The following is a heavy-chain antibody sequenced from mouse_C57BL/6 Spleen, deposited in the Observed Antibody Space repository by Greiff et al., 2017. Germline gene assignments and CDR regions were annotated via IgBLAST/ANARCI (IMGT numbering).Heavy chain of an antibody. CDR3: ARGPSHSSGYDY. Sequence: EVQLVESGPGLVKPSQSLSLTCSVTGYSITSGYYWNWIRQFPGNKLEWMGYISYAGSNNYNPSLKNRISITRDTSKNQFFLKLNSVTTEDTATYYCARGPSHSSGYDYWGQGTTLTVSS. CDR1: GYSITSGYY. V-gene: IGHV3-6*01. D-gene: IGHD3-2*02. CDR2: ISYAGSN. J-gene: IGHJ2*01.